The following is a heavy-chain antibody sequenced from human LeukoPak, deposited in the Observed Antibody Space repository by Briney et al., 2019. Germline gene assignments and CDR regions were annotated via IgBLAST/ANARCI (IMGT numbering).Heavy chain of an antibody. CDR3: ARGRRSWLRLGELSSSYFDY. CDR2: INHSGST. J-gene: IGHJ4*02. V-gene: IGHV4-34*01. CDR1: GGSFSGYY. D-gene: IGHD3-16*02. Sequence: SETLSLTCAVYGGSFSGYYWSWIRQPPGKGLEWIGEINHSGSTNYNPSLKSRVTISVDTSKNQFSLKLSSVTAADTAVYYCARGRRSWLRLGELSSSYFDYWGQGTLVTVSS.